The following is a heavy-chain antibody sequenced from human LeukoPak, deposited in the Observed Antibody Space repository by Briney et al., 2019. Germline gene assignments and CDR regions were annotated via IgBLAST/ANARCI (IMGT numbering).Heavy chain of an antibody. CDR3: ARLGGIGGC. D-gene: IGHD3-16*01. CDR2: IKKDGSEK. CDR1: GFTFGSYW. J-gene: IGHJ4*02. Sequence: GGSLRLSCTASGFTFGSYWMSWVRLTPGKGLEWVANIKKDGSEKYYVDSVKGRFTISRDDAKNSLYLQMNSLRAEDTAVYYCARLGGIGGCWGQGTLVTVSS. V-gene: IGHV3-7*02.